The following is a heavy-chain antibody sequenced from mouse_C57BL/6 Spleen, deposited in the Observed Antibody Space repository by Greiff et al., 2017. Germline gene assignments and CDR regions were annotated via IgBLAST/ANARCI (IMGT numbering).Heavy chain of an antibody. D-gene: IGHD3-1*01. J-gene: IGHJ4*01. CDR3: ATGYDYAMDY. Sequence: QVQLQQSDAELVKPGASVKISCKVSGYTFTDHTIHWMKQRPEQGLAWIGYIYPRDGSTKYNAKLKGKATLTEDTSSSTAYMQLNSLTSADSAVYFCATGYDYAMDYWGQGTSVTVSS. V-gene: IGHV1-78*01. CDR1: GYTFTDHT. CDR2: IYPRDGST.